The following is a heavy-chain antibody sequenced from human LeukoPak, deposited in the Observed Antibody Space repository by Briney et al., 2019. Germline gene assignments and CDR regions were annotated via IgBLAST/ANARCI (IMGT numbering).Heavy chain of an antibody. CDR1: GFTFTSSA. J-gene: IGHJ4*02. D-gene: IGHD2-15*01. Sequence: PVKVSCKASGFTFTSSAVQWVRQARGQRLEWIGWIVVGSGNTNYAQKFQERVTITRDMSTSTAYMELSSLRSEDTAVYYCAADRYCSGGSCYYFFDYWGQGTLVTVSS. CDR3: AADRYCSGGSCYYFFDY. CDR2: IVVGSGNT. V-gene: IGHV1-58*01.